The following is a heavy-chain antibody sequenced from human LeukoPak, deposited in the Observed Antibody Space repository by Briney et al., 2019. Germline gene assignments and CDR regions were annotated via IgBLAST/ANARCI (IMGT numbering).Heavy chain of an antibody. CDR1: GFRFTRYW. CDR2: IYPGDSDT. CDR3: ARPYCSSSSCYSPPDY. D-gene: IGHD2-2*02. V-gene: IGHV5-51*01. J-gene: IGHJ4*02. Sequence: GESLKISCKGSGFRFTRYWIGWVRQMPGKGLEWMGIIYPGDSDTRYSPSFQGQVTISADKSISTAYLQWSSLKASDTAMYYCARPYCSSSSCYSPPDYWGQGTLVTVSS.